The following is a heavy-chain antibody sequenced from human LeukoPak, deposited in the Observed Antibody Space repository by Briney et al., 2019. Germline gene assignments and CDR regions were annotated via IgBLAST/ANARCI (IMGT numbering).Heavy chain of an antibody. CDR2: IYYSGST. J-gene: IGHJ5*02. V-gene: IGHV4-59*01. D-gene: IGHD2-2*01. CDR1: GGSISSYC. Sequence: PSETLSLTCTVSGGSISSYCWSWIRQPPGKGLEWIGYIYYSGSTNYNPSLKSRVTISVDTSKNQFSLKLSSVTAADTAVYYCARWDCSSTSCYLGPWGQGTLVTVSS. CDR3: ARWDCSSTSCYLGP.